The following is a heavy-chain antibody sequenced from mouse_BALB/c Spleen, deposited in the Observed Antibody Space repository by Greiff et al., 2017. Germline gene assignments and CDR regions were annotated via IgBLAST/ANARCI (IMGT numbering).Heavy chain of an antibody. Sequence: EVQRVESGGGLVKPGGSLKLSCAASGFTFSSYAMSWVRQSPEKRLEWVAEISSGGSYTYYPDTVTGRFTISRDNAKNTLYLEMSSLRSEDTAMYYCARSWADYDGFAYWGQGTLVTVSA. D-gene: IGHD2-4*01. CDR2: ISSGGSYT. CDR3: ARSWADYDGFAY. J-gene: IGHJ3*01. V-gene: IGHV5-9-4*01. CDR1: GFTFSSYA.